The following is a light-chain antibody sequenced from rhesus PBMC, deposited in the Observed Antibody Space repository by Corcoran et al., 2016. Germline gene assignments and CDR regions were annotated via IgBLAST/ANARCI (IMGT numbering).Light chain of an antibody. V-gene: IGKV3S9*01. Sequence: EIVMTQSPATLSLSPGERATLSCRASQSVSSYVAWYQQKPEQAPRPLIYGASSRATGIPDRFSGSGSGTEFALIISSLEPEDVGVYYCQQYNNWNTFGGGTKVELK. CDR2: GAS. CDR1: QSVSSY. J-gene: IGKJ4*01. CDR3: QQYNNWNT.